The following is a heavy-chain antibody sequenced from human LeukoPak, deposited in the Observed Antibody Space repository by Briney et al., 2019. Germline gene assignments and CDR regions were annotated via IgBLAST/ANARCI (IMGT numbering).Heavy chain of an antibody. Sequence: GGSLRLSCAASGFSFSGYWMTWVRQAPGKGLEWVANIKEDGSEKYYADFVKGRFTISRDNAKNSLDLQMNSLRAEDTTVYYCARRGSTDYWGQGTLVTVSS. V-gene: IGHV3-7*03. CDR3: ARRGSTDY. J-gene: IGHJ4*02. D-gene: IGHD2/OR15-2a*01. CDR2: IKEDGSEK. CDR1: GFSFSGYW.